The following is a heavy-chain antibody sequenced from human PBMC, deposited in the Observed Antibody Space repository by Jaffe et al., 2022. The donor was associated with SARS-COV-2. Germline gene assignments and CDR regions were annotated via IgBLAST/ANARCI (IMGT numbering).Heavy chain of an antibody. Sequence: QVQLVQSGPEVKKPGASVKVSCKASGYKFSDYGISWVRQAPGQGLEWMGWISGYTGDINYAQRLQGRVTMTTDTSTTTAYMELRSLRSDDTAVYYCARDKFELRYSDWSLIGHHWFDPWGQGTLVTVSS. D-gene: IGHD3-9*01. J-gene: IGHJ5*02. CDR2: ISGYTGDI. CDR3: ARDKFELRYSDWSLIGHHWFDP. V-gene: IGHV1-18*01. CDR1: GYKFSDYG.